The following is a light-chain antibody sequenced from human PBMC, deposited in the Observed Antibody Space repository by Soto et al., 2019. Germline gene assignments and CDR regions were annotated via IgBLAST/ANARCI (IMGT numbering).Light chain of an antibody. CDR2: KAS. V-gene: IGKV1-5*03. Sequence: DIQMTQAPSTLSASVGDRVTITCRASQNINSWLAWYQQKPGKAPKLLIYKASSLESGVPSRFRGSGSGTEFTLTITSLQPDDFATYYCQQYNDYWTFGQGTKVEIK. CDR3: QQYNDYWT. CDR1: QNINSW. J-gene: IGKJ1*01.